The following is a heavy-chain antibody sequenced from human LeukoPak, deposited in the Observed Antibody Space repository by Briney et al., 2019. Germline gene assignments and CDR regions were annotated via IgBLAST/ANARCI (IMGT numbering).Heavy chain of an antibody. Sequence: SVKVSCKASGGTFSSYAISWVRQAPGQGLEWLGRIIPIFGIANYAQKFQGRVTITADKSTSTAYMELSSLRSEDTAVYYCARQCSSTSCYFEFDPWGQGTLVTVSS. V-gene: IGHV1-69*04. CDR3: ARQCSSTSCYFEFDP. CDR2: IIPIFGIA. J-gene: IGHJ5*02. D-gene: IGHD2-2*01. CDR1: GGTFSSYA.